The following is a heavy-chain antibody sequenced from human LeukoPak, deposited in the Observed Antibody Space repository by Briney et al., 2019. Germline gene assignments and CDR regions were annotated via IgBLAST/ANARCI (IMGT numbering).Heavy chain of an antibody. CDR3: ARVELIAVAASDY. Sequence: PSETLSLTCAVYGGSFSGYYWSWIRQPPGKGLEWIGEINHSGSTNYNPSLKSRVTISVDTSKNQFSLKLSSVTAADTAVYYCARVELIAVAASDYWGQGTLVTVSS. V-gene: IGHV4-34*01. D-gene: IGHD6-19*01. CDR1: GGSFSGYY. CDR2: INHSGST. J-gene: IGHJ4*02.